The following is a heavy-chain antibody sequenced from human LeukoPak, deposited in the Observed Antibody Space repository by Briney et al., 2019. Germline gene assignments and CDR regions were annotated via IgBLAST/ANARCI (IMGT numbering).Heavy chain of an antibody. CDR3: AKSPPYYYDSSGYPYFDY. Sequence: PGGSLRLSCAASGFTFSSYSMNWVRQAPGKGLEWVSAISGSGGSTYYADSVKGRFTISRDNSKNTLYLQMNSLGAEDTAVYYCAKSPPYYYDSSGYPYFDYWGQGTLVTVSS. CDR2: ISGSGGST. CDR1: GFTFSSYS. D-gene: IGHD3-22*01. V-gene: IGHV3-23*01. J-gene: IGHJ4*02.